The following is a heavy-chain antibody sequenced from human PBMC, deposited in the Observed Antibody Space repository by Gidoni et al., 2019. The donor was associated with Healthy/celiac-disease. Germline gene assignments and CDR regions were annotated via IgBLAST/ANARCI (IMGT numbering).Heavy chain of an antibody. CDR2: IKQDGSEK. Sequence: EVQLVESGGGLVQPGGSLRLSCAASGFTFSSYWMSWVRQAPGKGLEWVANIKQDGSEKYYVDSVKGRFTISRDNAKNSLYMQMNSLRAEDTAVYYCARAYYGSGSYYGNWGQGTLVTVSS. J-gene: IGHJ4*02. D-gene: IGHD3-10*01. CDR3: ARAYYGSGSYYGN. CDR1: GFTFSSYW. V-gene: IGHV3-7*04.